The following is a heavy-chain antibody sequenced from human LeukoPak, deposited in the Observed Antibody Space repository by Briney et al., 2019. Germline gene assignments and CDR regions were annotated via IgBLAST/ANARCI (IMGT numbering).Heavy chain of an antibody. D-gene: IGHD7-27*01. Sequence: GGSLRLSCAASGFTFSSYAMSWVRQAPGKGLELVSAISGSGGSTYYADSVKGRFTISRDNSKNTLYLQMNSLRAEDTAVYYCAKDPTWGLGGGDYWGQGTLVTVSS. J-gene: IGHJ4*02. CDR1: GFTFSSYA. CDR2: ISGSGGST. CDR3: AKDPTWGLGGGDY. V-gene: IGHV3-23*01.